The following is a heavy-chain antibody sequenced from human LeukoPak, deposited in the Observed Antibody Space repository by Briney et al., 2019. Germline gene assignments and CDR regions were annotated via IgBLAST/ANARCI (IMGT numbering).Heavy chain of an antibody. CDR2: IIPVSGTT. CDR3: AREGEGIAAAGTLLVYFDY. J-gene: IGHJ4*02. D-gene: IGHD6-13*01. CDR1: GDTFTSYG. V-gene: IGHV1-69*05. Sequence: SVKVSCKASGDTFTSYGISWARQAPGQGLEWLARIIPVSGTTNYARKFRGRVTVSTDDSSSAAFLELSSLTPEDTAVYYCAREGEGIAAAGTLLVYFDYWGQGTLVTVSS.